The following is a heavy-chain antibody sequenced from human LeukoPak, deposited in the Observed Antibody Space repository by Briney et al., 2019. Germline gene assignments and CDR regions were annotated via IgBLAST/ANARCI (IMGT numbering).Heavy chain of an antibody. CDR3: ARTYYDFWSGYSPRGVLPPYFDY. D-gene: IGHD3-3*01. CDR1: GGSISSGGYY. Sequence: SETLSLTCTVSGGSISSGGYYWSWIRQHPGKGLEWIGYIYHSGSTYYNPSLKSRVTISVDRSKNQFSLKLSSVTAADTAVYYCARTYYDFWSGYSPRGVLPPYFDYWGQGTLVTVSS. J-gene: IGHJ4*02. CDR2: IYHSGST. V-gene: IGHV4-30-2*01.